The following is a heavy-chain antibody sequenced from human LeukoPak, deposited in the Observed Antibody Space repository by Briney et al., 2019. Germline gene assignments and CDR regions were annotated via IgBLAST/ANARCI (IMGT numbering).Heavy chain of an antibody. CDR1: GYSISSGYY. CDR2: IYHSGNP. V-gene: IGHV4-38-2*01. D-gene: IGHD3-22*01. Sequence: PSETLSPTCAVSGYSISSGYYCGWIRQPPGKGLEWIGGIYHSGNPYYNPSLKSRVTISVDTSKNQFSLRLSSVTAADTAVYYCARHPLAYYEGSGYDGTHFDYWGQGTLVTVSS. J-gene: IGHJ4*02. CDR3: ARHPLAYYEGSGYDGTHFDY.